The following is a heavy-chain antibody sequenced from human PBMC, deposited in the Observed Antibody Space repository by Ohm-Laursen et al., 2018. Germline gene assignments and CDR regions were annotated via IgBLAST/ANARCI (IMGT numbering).Heavy chain of an antibody. CDR2: IDWDDDQ. D-gene: IGHD3-10*01. Sequence: TQTLTLTCTFSGFSLSTSKMTVSWIRQPPGKALEWLARIDWDDDQYYSTSLRTRLTISKDTSKNQVVLRMTNMDPVDTATYYCARITAGPDYVDYWGQGTLVTVSS. V-gene: IGHV2-70*11. J-gene: IGHJ4*02. CDR1: GFSLSTSKMT. CDR3: ARITAGPDYVDY.